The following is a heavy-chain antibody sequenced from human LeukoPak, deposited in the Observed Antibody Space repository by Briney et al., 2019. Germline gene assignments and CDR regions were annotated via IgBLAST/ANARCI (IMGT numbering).Heavy chain of an antibody. CDR1: GFPVSSAY. J-gene: IGHJ6*02. D-gene: IGHD4-17*01. CDR2: IYGGGST. CDR3: ARASDYGDYFSGMDV. Sequence: GGSLRLSCATSGFPVSSAYMSWVRQAPGKGLEWVSIIYGGGSTLYADSVKGRFTISRDNSKNTVWLQMNSLRAEDTAVYYCARASDYGDYFSGMDVWGQGTTVTVSS. V-gene: IGHV3-53*01.